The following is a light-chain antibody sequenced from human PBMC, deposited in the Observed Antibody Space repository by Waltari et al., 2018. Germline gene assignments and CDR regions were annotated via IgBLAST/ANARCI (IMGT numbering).Light chain of an antibody. V-gene: IGLV2-23*01. CDR1: SGYVGGYNV. J-gene: IGLJ3*02. CDR2: EGS. CDR3: YSYAGSSTWV. Sequence: QSALTQPASVSGSPGQSITISCTGTSGYVGGYNVVSWYQPHPGKVPKLIIYEGSKRPSGISDRFSGSKSGNTASLTISGLQTEDEAEYYCYSYAGSSTWVFGEGTQLTVV.